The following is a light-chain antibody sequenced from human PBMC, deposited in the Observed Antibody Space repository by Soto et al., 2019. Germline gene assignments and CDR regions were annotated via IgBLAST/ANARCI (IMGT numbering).Light chain of an antibody. Sequence: ETVLTQSPGTLSLSPGERVTLSCRASQSVCSRCLAWYQQKPGQSPRLLIYGASSRATGIPDRFSGSGSGTDFTLTISRPVPEDFAVYYCQHYGTTPWTFGQGTKVGIK. CDR2: GAS. CDR1: QSVCSRC. CDR3: QHYGTTPWT. J-gene: IGKJ1*01. V-gene: IGKV3-20*01.